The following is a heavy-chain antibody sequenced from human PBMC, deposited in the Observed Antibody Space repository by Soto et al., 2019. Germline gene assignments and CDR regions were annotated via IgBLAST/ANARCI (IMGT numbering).Heavy chain of an antibody. Sequence: VQLLESGGDFVLPGGSLRLSCAASGFTFDTYAMSWVRQAPRKGLEWVSGVSGSGGSVSYADSVKGRFTISRDTSKNTLYLQMNSLRAEDTAVYYCAKAFRGVATITRAGYWGQGTLVTVSS. CDR1: GFTFDTYA. CDR3: AKAFRGVATITRAGY. D-gene: IGHD5-12*01. J-gene: IGHJ4*02. V-gene: IGHV3-23*01. CDR2: VSGSGGSV.